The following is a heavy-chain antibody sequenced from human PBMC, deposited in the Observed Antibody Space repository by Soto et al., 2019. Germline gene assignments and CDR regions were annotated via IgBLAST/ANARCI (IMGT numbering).Heavy chain of an antibody. CDR2: GYYTGDT. CDR3: VRQGIDYLHGLVDV. Sequence: QVQLQQSGPRLVKPSETLSLTCTVSSGPDRSHNWGWIRQPPGRGLEWIGYGYYTGDTAYNPSLRSRVTISADTSTNDFSLTLNSVTAADTAVYYCVRQGIDYLHGLVDVWGQGTTVSVSS. V-gene: IGHV4-59*08. D-gene: IGHD4-17*01. J-gene: IGHJ6*02. CDR1: SGPDRSHN.